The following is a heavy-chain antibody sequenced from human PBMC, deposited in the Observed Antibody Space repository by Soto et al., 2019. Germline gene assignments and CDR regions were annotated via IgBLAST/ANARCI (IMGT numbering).Heavy chain of an antibody. CDR2: MSYDGGNK. V-gene: IGHV3-30-3*01. J-gene: IGHJ4*02. CDR3: ARDPTVGATKYFDY. D-gene: IGHD1-26*01. Sequence: QVQLVESGGGVVQPGRSLRLSCAASGFTFSRYAMHWVRQAPGKGLEWVAVMSYDGGNKYFADSVKGRFTISRDKSKNPLYLQMNNLRADDAAVYYCARDPTVGATKYFDYWGQGTLVTVSS. CDR1: GFTFSRYA.